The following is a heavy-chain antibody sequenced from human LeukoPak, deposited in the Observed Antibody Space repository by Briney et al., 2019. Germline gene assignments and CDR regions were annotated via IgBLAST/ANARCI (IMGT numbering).Heavy chain of an antibody. Sequence: PSETLSLTCTVSGGSISSYYWSWIRQPPGKGLEWIGYIHYSGSTNYNPSLKSRVTISVDTSKNQFSLKLSSVTAADTAVYYCARDPQAVAGRRSYYYYYMDVWGKGTTVTVSS. CDR3: ARDPQAVAGRRSYYYYYMDV. CDR1: GGSISSYY. CDR2: IHYSGST. D-gene: IGHD6-19*01. J-gene: IGHJ6*03. V-gene: IGHV4-59*01.